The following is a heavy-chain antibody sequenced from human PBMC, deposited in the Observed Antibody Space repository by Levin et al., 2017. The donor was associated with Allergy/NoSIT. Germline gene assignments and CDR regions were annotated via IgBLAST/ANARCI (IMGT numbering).Heavy chain of an antibody. CDR1: GGSISSSSYY. Sequence: PSETLSLTCTVSGGSISSSSYYWGWIRQPPGKGLEWIGSVYYSGSTYYNPSLTSLKSQVTVSEDTSKNQFALRLPSATAADTAVYYCARHAYDVARFQHWGQGTLVIVSS. CDR2: VYYSGST. D-gene: IGHD3-3*01. J-gene: IGHJ1*01. CDR3: ARHAYDVARFQH. V-gene: IGHV4-39*01.